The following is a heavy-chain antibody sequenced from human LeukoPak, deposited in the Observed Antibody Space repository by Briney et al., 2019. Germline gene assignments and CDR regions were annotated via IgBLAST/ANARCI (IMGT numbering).Heavy chain of an antibody. D-gene: IGHD4-17*01. Sequence: PGGSLRLSCAASGFTFSSYSMNWVRQAPGKGLEWVSYISSSSSTIYYADSVKGRFTISRDNAKNSLYLQTNSLRDEDTAVYYCARVRGDDYGDSFDYWGQGTLVTVSS. J-gene: IGHJ4*02. V-gene: IGHV3-48*02. CDR1: GFTFSSYS. CDR3: ARVRGDDYGDSFDY. CDR2: ISSSSSTI.